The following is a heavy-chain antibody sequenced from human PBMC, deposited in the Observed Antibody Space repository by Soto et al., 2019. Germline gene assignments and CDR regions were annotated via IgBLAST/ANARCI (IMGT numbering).Heavy chain of an antibody. J-gene: IGHJ2*01. Sequence: QITLKESGPTLVKPTQTLTLTCTFSGFSLSTSGVGVGWIRQPPGKALEWLALIYWDDDKRYSPSLKSRLTFIKDTSKNQVVLTMTNMDPVDTATYYCAHAPVADTEWYFGLWGRGTLVTVSS. D-gene: IGHD6-19*01. CDR2: IYWDDDK. CDR3: AHAPVADTEWYFGL. V-gene: IGHV2-5*02. CDR1: GFSLSTSGVG.